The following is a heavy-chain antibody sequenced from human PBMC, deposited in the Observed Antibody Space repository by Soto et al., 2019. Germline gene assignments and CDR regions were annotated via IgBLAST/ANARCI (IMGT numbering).Heavy chain of an antibody. CDR3: VRDGTKNLRDRFDP. Sequence: SETLSLTCNVSGAPLSGYYWSWIRQPPGKGLEWIGRIYATGSTDYNPSLKSRITMSVDMSKKQFSLTLRSVTAADTAIYYCVRDGTKNLRDRFDPGGRGILVTVSS. V-gene: IGHV4-4*07. D-gene: IGHD1-1*01. CDR2: IYATGST. J-gene: IGHJ5*02. CDR1: GAPLSGYY.